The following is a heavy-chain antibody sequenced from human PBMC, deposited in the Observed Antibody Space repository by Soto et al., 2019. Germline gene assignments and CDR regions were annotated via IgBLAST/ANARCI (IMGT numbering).Heavy chain of an antibody. Sequence: QVQLVQSGAEVKNPGSSVRVSCKTSGFTFNVYGIHWVRQAPGQGLEWMGGLIPIYDEPNSAQKFQGRVTMTADKSTATVYLELNSLRSEDTAVYFCARVRDPHLDHYGLDVWGQGTTVTVSS. J-gene: IGHJ6*02. CDR1: GFTFNVYG. CDR3: ARVRDPHLDHYGLDV. CDR2: LIPIYDEP. V-gene: IGHV1-69*06.